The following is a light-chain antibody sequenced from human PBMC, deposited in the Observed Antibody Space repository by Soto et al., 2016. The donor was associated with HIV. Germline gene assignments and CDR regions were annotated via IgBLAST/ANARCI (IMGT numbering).Light chain of an antibody. J-gene: IGKJ1*01. Sequence: DIQMTQSPSSLSASVGDRVTITCRASQGTTNSLAWYQQTPGKAPKLLLFGASRLESGVPSRFSGRRSGTDYTLTISSLQPEDFASYYCQQYYSTPWTFGQGTKVEIK. CDR1: QGTTNS. V-gene: IGKV1-NL1*01. CDR2: GAS. CDR3: QQYYSTPWT.